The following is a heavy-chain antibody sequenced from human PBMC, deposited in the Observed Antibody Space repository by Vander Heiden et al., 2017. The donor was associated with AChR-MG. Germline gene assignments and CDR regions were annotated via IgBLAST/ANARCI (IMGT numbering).Heavy chain of an antibody. J-gene: IGHJ4*02. CDR2: ISGSGGST. CDR3: AKEGWQQLVRRQV. V-gene: IGHV3-23*01. D-gene: IGHD6-13*01. CDR1: GFTFSSYA. Sequence: EVQLLESGGGLVQPGGSLRLSCAASGFTFSSYAMSWVRQAPGKGLEWVSAISGSGGSTYYADAVKGRFTISRDNSKNTMYLQMKRMRAEDTAVYYCAKEGWQQLVRRQVWGQGTLVTVSS.